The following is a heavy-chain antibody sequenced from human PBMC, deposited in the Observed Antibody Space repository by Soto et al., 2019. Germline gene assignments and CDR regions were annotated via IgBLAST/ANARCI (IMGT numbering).Heavy chain of an antibody. CDR2: ISGSGGST. J-gene: IGHJ4*02. D-gene: IGHD5-12*01. CDR3: AKGDPYSGYDLPPIFGY. CDR1: GFTFSSYA. V-gene: IGHV3-23*01. Sequence: PXGSLRLSCAASGFTFSSYAMSWVRQAPGKGLEWVSAISGSGGSTYYADSVRGRFTISRDNSKNTLYLQMNSLRAEDTAVYYCAKGDPYSGYDLPPIFGYWGQGTLVTVSS.